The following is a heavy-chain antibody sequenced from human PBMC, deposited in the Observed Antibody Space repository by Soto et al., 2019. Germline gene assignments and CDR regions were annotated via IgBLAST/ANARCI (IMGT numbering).Heavy chain of an antibody. V-gene: IGHV3-23*01. D-gene: IGHD6-13*01. CDR3: AKDWEQQLAPYYFDY. Sequence: GGSLSLSCAASGFTFSSYAMSWVRQAPGKGLERVSAISGSGGSTYYADSVKGRFTISRDNSKNTLYLQMNSLRAEDTAVYYCAKDWEQQLAPYYFDYWGQGTLVTVSS. J-gene: IGHJ4*02. CDR2: ISGSGGST. CDR1: GFTFSSYA.